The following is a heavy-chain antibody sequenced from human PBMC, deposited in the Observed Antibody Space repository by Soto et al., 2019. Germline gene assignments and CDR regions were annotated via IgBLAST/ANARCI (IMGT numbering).Heavy chain of an antibody. Sequence: SGPTLVNPTQTLTLTCTFSGFSLSTSGMCVSWIRQPPGKALEWLARIDWDDDKYYSTSLKTRLTISKDTSKNQVVLTMTNMDPVDTATYYCARIVRCSGGSCSPANYYYYYMDVWGKGTTVTVSS. CDR3: ARIVRCSGGSCSPANYYYYYMDV. CDR2: IDWDDDK. V-gene: IGHV2-70*11. J-gene: IGHJ6*03. D-gene: IGHD2-15*01. CDR1: GFSLSTSGMC.